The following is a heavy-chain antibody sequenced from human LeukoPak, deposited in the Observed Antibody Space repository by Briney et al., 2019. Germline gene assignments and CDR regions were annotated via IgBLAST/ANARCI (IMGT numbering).Heavy chain of an antibody. CDR1: GYIFTSYD. Sequence: ASVKVSCKASGYIFTSYDIDWVRQAPGQGLEWMGWMNPNSGNTGYAQKFQGRVTITRNTAISTAYMELSSLRSEDTAVYYCARGPYYDILTGYSYYMDVWGKGTTVTVSS. J-gene: IGHJ6*03. V-gene: IGHV1-8*01. CDR3: ARGPYYDILTGYSYYMDV. D-gene: IGHD3-9*01. CDR2: MNPNSGNT.